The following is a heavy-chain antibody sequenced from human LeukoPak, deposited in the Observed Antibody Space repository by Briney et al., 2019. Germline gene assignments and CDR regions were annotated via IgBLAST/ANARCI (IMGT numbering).Heavy chain of an antibody. Sequence: PGGSLRLSCAASGFTFSSYAMSWARQAPGKGLEWVSAISGSGGSTYYADSVKGRFTISRDNSKNTLYLQMNSLRAEDTAVYYCAKDTTMIVTNNWFDPWGQGTLVTVSS. CDR2: ISGSGGST. J-gene: IGHJ5*02. CDR3: AKDTTMIVTNNWFDP. D-gene: IGHD3-22*01. CDR1: GFTFSSYA. V-gene: IGHV3-23*01.